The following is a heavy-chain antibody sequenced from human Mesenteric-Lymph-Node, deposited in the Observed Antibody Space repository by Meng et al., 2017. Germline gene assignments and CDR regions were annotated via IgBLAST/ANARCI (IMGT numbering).Heavy chain of an antibody. J-gene: IGHJ5*02. CDR2: IYYSGST. CDR1: GGSISSSSYY. CDR3: ARGRGWGYCSSTSCYLTPNWFDP. D-gene: IGHD2-2*01. Sequence: SETLSLTCTVSGGSISSSSYYWGWIRQPPGKGLEWIGSIYYSGSTYYNPSLKSRVTISVDTSKNQFSLKLSSVTAADTAVYYCARGRGWGYCSSTSCYLTPNWFDPWGQGTLVTVSS. V-gene: IGHV4-39*07.